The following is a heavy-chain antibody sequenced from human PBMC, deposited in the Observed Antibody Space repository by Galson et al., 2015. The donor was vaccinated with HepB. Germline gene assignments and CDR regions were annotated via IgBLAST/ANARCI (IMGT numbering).Heavy chain of an antibody. V-gene: IGHV3-21*01. Sequence: SLRLSCAASGFTFSSYSMNWVRQAPGKGLEWVSSISSSSSYIYYADSVKGRFTISRDNAKNSLYLQMNSLRAEDTAVYYCARGPHLVTPGGDRFDPWGRGTLVTVSS. J-gene: IGHJ5*02. CDR3: ARGPHLVTPGGDRFDP. CDR1: GFTFSSYS. CDR2: ISSSSSYI. D-gene: IGHD4-23*01.